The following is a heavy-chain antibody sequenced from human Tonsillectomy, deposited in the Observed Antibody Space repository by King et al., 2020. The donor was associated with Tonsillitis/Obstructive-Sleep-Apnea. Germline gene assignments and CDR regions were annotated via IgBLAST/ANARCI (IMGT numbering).Heavy chain of an antibody. Sequence: VQLVESGGGVVQPGRSLRLSCAASGFTFSSYGMHWVRQAPGKGLEWVAVIWFDGSNKYYADSVKGRFTISRDNSKNTLYLQMNSLRAEDTAVYYCARERYYYESRGQRTWFDPWGQGTLVTVSS. D-gene: IGHD3-22*01. V-gene: IGHV3-33*01. CDR1: GFTFSSYG. J-gene: IGHJ5*02. CDR2: IWFDGSNK. CDR3: ARERYYYESRGQRTWFDP.